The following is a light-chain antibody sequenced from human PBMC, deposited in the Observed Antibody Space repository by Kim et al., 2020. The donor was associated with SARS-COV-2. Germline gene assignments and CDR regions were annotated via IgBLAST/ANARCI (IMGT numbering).Light chain of an antibody. CDR2: AAS. CDR1: QDISNY. V-gene: IGKV1-27*01. J-gene: IGKJ1*01. CDR3: QKCASAPWT. Sequence: DIQMTQSPSSLSASVGDRVTITCRASQDISNYLAWFQLKPGKAPKLLIYAASALQPGVPSRFSGSGSGTDFTLTVTSLQPEDVATYYCQKCASAPWTFGQGTKGDIK.